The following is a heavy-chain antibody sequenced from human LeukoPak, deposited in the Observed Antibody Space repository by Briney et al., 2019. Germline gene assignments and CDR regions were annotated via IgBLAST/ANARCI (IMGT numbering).Heavy chain of an antibody. CDR1: GYTFTGYY. J-gene: IGHJ4*02. V-gene: IGHV1-2*04. CDR3: ARFDQVSETAGGY. CDR2: INPNSGGT. Sequence: ASVKVSCKASGYTFTGYYMHWVRQAPGQGLEWMGWINPNSGGTNYAQKFQGWVTMTRDTSISTAYMELSRLRSDDTVVYYCARFDQVSETAGGYWGQGTLVTVSS. D-gene: IGHD5/OR15-5a*01.